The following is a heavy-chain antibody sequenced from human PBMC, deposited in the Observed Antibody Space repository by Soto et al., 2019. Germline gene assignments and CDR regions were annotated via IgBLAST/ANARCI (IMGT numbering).Heavy chain of an antibody. Sequence: PGGSLRLSCAASGFTFSSYGIHWVRQAPGKWLEWVALISYDGTDKYYADSVKGRFTISRDNSKNTLYLQMSSLGPEDTAVYYCVKERYAQLWLEDYGMDVWGQGXTVTVYS. D-gene: IGHD5-18*01. J-gene: IGHJ6*02. CDR1: GFTFSSYG. CDR2: ISYDGTDK. V-gene: IGHV3-30*18. CDR3: VKERYAQLWLEDYGMDV.